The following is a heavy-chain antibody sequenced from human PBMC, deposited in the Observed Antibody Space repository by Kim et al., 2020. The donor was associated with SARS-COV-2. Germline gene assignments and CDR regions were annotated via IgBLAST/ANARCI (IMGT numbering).Heavy chain of an antibody. V-gene: IGHV4-31*02. J-gene: IGHJ5*02. Sequence: NPSLKSRVTISVDTSKNQFSLKLSSVTAADTAVYYCSRLFIAAAGTGWFDPWGQGTLVTVSS. D-gene: IGHD6-13*01. CDR3: SRLFIAAAGTGWFDP.